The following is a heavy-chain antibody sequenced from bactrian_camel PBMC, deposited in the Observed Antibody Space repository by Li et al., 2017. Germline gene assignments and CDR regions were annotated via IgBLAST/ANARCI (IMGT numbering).Heavy chain of an antibody. V-gene: IGHV3-3*01. J-gene: IGHJ6*01. D-gene: IGHD5*01. CDR2: ISGAGLNI. CDR3: ATDYGLGVFGY. CDR1: LSTYSRYC. Sequence: VQLVESGGGSVEAGGSLRLSCEGSLSTYSRYCMGWFRQTPGKEREVVATISGAGLNIYYAASVKGRFTISRDNAKNTAYLETNTLKSEDTALYYCATDYGLGVFGYWGQGTQVTVS.